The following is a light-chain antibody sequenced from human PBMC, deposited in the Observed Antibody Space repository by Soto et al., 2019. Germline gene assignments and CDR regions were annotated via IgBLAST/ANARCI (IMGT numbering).Light chain of an antibody. CDR1: QDISHY. CDR3: QQYDNLPFT. CDR2: DAS. J-gene: IGKJ4*01. Sequence: DIQMTQYPSSLSASVGDRVSITCQASQDISHYLNWYQQKPGKAPTLLIYDASNLETGVPSRFSGGGSGTDFTFTISSLQPEDIATYYCQQYDNLPFTFGGGTKVDI. V-gene: IGKV1-33*01.